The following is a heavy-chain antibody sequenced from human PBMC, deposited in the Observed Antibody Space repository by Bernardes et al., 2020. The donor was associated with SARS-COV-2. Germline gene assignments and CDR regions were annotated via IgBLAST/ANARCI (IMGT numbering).Heavy chain of an antibody. CDR1: GYDFTSFW. D-gene: IGHD1-20*01. V-gene: IGHV5-51*01. J-gene: IGHJ5*01. CDR2: IYPHDSST. Sequence: GQSLKISCKGSGYDFTSFWIGWVRQMPGKGLEWMGIIYPHDSSTRNSLSLQGQVTLSADKSIGTAYLQWNSLKASDTGMYYCARQGYNRAWFDSWGQGTLVTVSS. CDR3: ARQGYNRAWFDS.